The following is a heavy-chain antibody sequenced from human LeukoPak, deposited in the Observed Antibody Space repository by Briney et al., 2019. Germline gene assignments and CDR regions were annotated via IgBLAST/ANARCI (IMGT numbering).Heavy chain of an antibody. CDR1: GFTFNNYA. J-gene: IGHJ4*02. CDR2: ISHDVSNK. Sequence: GGSLRLSCAASGFTFNNYAMHWVRQAPGKGLEWVAVISHDVSNKYYADSVKGRFTTSRDNFKNNLYLQMNSLRAEDTAVYYCVRDRGAYYYETGYWGQGTLVTVSS. CDR3: VRDRGAYYYETGY. V-gene: IGHV3-30*03. D-gene: IGHD3-22*01.